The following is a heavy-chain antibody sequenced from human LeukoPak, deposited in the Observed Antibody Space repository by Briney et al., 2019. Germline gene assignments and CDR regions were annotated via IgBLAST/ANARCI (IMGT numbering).Heavy chain of an antibody. D-gene: IGHD3-9*01. CDR2: IIPILGIA. Sequence: ASVKVSCKASGGTFSSYAISWVRQAPGQGLEWMGRIIPILGIANYAQKFQGRVTITADKSTGTAYMELSSLRSEDTAVYYCASSRYFDWLLHPWGQGTLVTVSS. CDR3: ASSRYFDWLLHP. CDR1: GGTFSSYA. V-gene: IGHV1-69*04. J-gene: IGHJ5*02.